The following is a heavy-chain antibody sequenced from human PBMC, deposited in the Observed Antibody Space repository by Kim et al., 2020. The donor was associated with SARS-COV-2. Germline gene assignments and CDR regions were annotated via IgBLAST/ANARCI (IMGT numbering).Heavy chain of an antibody. D-gene: IGHD6-13*01. J-gene: IGHJ4*02. V-gene: IGHV4-34*01. CDR3: ARLVSHSSSWYTRTKPRRDY. Sequence: SETLSLTCAVYGGSFSGYYWSWIRQPPGKGLEWIGEINHSGSTNYNPSLKSRVTISVDTSKNQFSLKLSSVTAADTAVYYCARLVSHSSSWYTRTKPRRDYWGQGTLVTVSS. CDR2: INHSGST. CDR1: GGSFSGYY.